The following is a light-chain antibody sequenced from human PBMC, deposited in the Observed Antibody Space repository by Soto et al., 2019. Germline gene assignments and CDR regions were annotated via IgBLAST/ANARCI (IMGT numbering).Light chain of an antibody. Sequence: DIQMTQSPSSLSASVGDRVTITCRASQSIRSYLNWYQQKPGKAPKLLIYAASSLQSGVPSRFSGSGSGTDFTLTISSLQPEDFATYYSQQSYSTPPSFGQGTKLEIK. CDR1: QSIRSY. V-gene: IGKV1-39*01. CDR2: AAS. J-gene: IGKJ2*01. CDR3: QQSYSTPPS.